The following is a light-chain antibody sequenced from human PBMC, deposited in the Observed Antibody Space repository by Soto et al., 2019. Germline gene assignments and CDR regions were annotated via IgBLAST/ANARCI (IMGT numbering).Light chain of an antibody. CDR1: NSDVGGYNS. V-gene: IGLV2-8*01. CDR3: SSYAGTPIV. J-gene: IGLJ1*01. Sequence: QRALTQASSACRAPGESLTISLHRTNSDVGGYNSVSWYQQHPGKAPKLMIYDVSKRPSGVTDRFSGSKSGNTASLNVSGLKAVYEADYYCSSYAGTPIVFGTGTKVTVL. CDR2: DVS.